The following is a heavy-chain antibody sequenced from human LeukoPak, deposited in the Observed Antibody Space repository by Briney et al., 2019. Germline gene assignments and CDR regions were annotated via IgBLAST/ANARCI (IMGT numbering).Heavy chain of an antibody. CDR1: GYTFTNYY. Sequence: GASVKVSCRASGYTFTNYYMHWVRQAPGQGLEWMGLISPSGDSTTYAQKFQGRVTMTRDTSTSTVYMELSSLRSEDTAVYYCARGVSVGAPRFDPWGQGTLVTVSS. CDR2: ISPSGDST. J-gene: IGHJ5*02. D-gene: IGHD1-26*01. CDR3: ARGVSVGAPRFDP. V-gene: IGHV1-46*01.